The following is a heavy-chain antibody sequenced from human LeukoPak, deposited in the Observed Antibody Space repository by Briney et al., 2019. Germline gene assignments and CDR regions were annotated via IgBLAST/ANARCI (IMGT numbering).Heavy chain of an antibody. CDR2: IKEDGRTS. Sequence: GGSLRLSRVASGFTFRTYWMHWIRQAPGKGPVWVSFIKEDGRTSEYADFVRGRFTISRDNAKNTLYLQMNSLTAVDTAMYYCTGLDYWGQGTPVTVSS. J-gene: IGHJ4*02. CDR3: TGLDY. CDR1: GFTFRTYW. V-gene: IGHV3-74*03.